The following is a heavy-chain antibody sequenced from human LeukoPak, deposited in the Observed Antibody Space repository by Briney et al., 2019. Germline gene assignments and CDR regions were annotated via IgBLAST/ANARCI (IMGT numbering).Heavy chain of an antibody. CDR2: IYYSGST. CDR3: AREVAYYYDSSGPTDY. CDR1: GGSISGGDYY. D-gene: IGHD3-22*01. J-gene: IGHJ4*02. Sequence: PSQTLSLTCTVSGGSISGGDYYWRWIRQPPGKGLEWIGYIYYSGSTYYNPSLKSRVTISVDTSKNQFSLKLSSVTAADTAVYYCAREVAYYYDSSGPTDYWGQGTLVTVSS. V-gene: IGHV4-30-4*01.